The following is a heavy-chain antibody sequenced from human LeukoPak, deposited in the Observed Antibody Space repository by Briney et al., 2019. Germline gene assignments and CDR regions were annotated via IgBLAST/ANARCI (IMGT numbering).Heavy chain of an antibody. Sequence: ASVKVSCKTSGYTFTDYYIHWVRQAPGQGLEWMGWTNPTSGGTNYAQKFQGRVTMTRDTSISTAYMELSRLTSDDTAVYYCARGGRYYVYWGQGTLVTVSS. CDR3: ARGGRYYVY. V-gene: IGHV1-2*02. D-gene: IGHD1-26*01. CDR1: GYTFTDYY. J-gene: IGHJ4*02. CDR2: TNPTSGGT.